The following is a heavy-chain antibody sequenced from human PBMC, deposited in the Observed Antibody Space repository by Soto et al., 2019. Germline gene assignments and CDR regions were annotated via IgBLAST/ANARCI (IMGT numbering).Heavy chain of an antibody. CDR3: AREYGDSYYYYYMDV. CDR1: GFTVSSNY. V-gene: IGHV3-53*04. Sequence: PGGSLRLSCAASGFTVSSNYMSWVRQAPGKGLEWVSVIYSGGSTYYADSVKGRFTISRHNSKNTLYLQMNSLRAEDTAVYYCAREYGDSYYYYYMDVWGKGTTVTVSS. CDR2: IYSGGST. D-gene: IGHD4-17*01. J-gene: IGHJ6*03.